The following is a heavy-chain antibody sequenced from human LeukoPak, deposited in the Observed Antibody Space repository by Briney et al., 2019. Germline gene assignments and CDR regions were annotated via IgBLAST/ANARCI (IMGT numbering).Heavy chain of an antibody. CDR2: INHSGST. CDR3: ARVGGSYYDFWSGYYTTTAFDP. CDR1: GGSFSGYY. J-gene: IGHJ5*02. V-gene: IGHV4-34*01. D-gene: IGHD3-3*01. Sequence: SDTLSLTCAVYGGSFSGYYWSWIRQPPGKGLEWIGEINHSGSTNYNPSLKSRVTISVDTSKNQFSLKLSSVTAADTAVYYCARVGGSYYDFWSGYYTTTAFDPWGQGTLVTVSS.